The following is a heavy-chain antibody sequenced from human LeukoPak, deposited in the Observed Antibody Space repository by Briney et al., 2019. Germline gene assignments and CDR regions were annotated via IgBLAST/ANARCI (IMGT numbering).Heavy chain of an antibody. CDR3: ARDTSSWYWFDP. V-gene: IGHV3-21*01. Sequence: PGGSLRLSCAASGFTFSSSTMDWVRQAPGKGLEWVSSISSGSNYIYYADSVKGRFTISRDNAKNSLYLQMNSLRAEDTAVYYCARDTSSWYWFDPWGQGTLVTVSS. CDR2: ISSGSNYI. CDR1: GFTFSSST. D-gene: IGHD6-13*01. J-gene: IGHJ5*02.